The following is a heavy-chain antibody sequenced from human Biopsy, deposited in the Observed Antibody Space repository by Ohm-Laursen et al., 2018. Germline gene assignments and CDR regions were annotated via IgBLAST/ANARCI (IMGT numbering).Heavy chain of an antibody. V-gene: IGHV4-59*08. CDR3: AAYYYDSSGYFYAFHY. D-gene: IGHD3-22*01. J-gene: IGHJ4*02. CDR1: GVSISSYF. CDR2: VSYSGNT. Sequence: GTLSLTCAVSGVSISSYFWSWIRQPLGKGLEWIGYVSYSGNTKYNPSLKSRVIISADTSKNQFSMKLSSVTAADTAMYYCAAYYYDSSGYFYAFHYWGQGTLVTVSS.